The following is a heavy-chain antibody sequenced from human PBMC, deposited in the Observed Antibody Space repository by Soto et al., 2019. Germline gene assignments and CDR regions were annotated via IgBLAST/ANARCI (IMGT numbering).Heavy chain of an antibody. CDR3: ARHRGIAVACFNWYEP. V-gene: IGHV1-69*01. CDR1: GGTFSSYA. CDR2: IIPIFGTA. D-gene: IGHD6-19*01. Sequence: SVNVSCKASGGTFSSYAISWVRQAPGQGLEWMGGIIPIFGTANYAQKFQGRVTITADESTSTAYMELSSLRSEATAVYYCARHRGIAVACFNWYEPWGQGTLVNVSS. J-gene: IGHJ5*02.